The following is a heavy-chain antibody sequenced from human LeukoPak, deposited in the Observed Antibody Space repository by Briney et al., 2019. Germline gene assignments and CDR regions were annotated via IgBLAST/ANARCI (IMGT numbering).Heavy chain of an antibody. CDR1: CGSNRSGGFS. D-gene: IGHD4-17*01. Sequence: SETLSLTCTFSCGSNRSGGFSWNLNRQPPGKGLEWIGYIYYSGSTYYNPSLKSRVTISVDTSKNQFSLKLSSMTAADTAVYYCARSVGTTVTPHFDYWGQGTLVTVSS. V-gene: IGHV4-31*03. J-gene: IGHJ4*02. CDR3: ARSVGTTVTPHFDY. CDR2: IYYSGST.